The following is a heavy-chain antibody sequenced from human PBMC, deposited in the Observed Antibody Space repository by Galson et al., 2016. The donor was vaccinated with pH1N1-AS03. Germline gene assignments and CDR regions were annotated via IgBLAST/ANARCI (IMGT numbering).Heavy chain of an antibody. CDR2: IIPILGMT. Sequence: SVKVSCKASGDNFTRYTISWVRQAPGQGLEWMGRIIPILGMTNYAQKFQGRVTITADTSTSTAYMELGSLTSEDTAVYYCVIMWKPTVLDIWGQGTLVSVSS. V-gene: IGHV1-69*02. CDR1: GDNFTRYT. D-gene: IGHD3-16*01. CDR3: VIMWKPTVLDI. J-gene: IGHJ3*02.